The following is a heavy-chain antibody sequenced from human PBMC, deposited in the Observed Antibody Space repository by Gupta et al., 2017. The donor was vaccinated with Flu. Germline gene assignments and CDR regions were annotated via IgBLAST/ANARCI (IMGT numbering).Heavy chain of an antibody. J-gene: IGHJ4*02. D-gene: IGHD2-2*01. CDR3: ARVKHCSSGICSLGAFDY. CDR2: IYTSGST. Sequence: QVQLQESGPGLVKPSQTLSLTCTVSGGSISSGSYYWSWIRQPTGKGLEWIGHIYTSGSTNYNPSLKSRVTISVDTSKNQFSLKLTSVIAADTAVYYCARVKHCSSGICSLGAFDYWGQGTLVTVSS. V-gene: IGHV4-61*02. CDR1: GGSISSGSYY.